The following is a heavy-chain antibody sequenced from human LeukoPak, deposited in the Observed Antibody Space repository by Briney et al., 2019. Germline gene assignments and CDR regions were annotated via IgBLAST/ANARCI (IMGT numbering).Heavy chain of an antibody. V-gene: IGHV3-23*01. CDR2: IRRNGET. CDR1: GLSFSSFA. D-gene: IGHD3-16*01. J-gene: IGHJ4*02. Sequence: GGALRLPCAASGLSFSSFAMSWVRQGPARGLEWVSSIRRNGETFYADSVQGRFNLSTDTSRNTVYFQLNNLRVEDTAIYSCARASWVSSTDAVRWGQGTLVTVSS. CDR3: ARASWVSSTDAVR.